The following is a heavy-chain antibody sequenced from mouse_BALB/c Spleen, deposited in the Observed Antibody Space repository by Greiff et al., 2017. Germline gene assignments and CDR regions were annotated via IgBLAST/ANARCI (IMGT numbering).Heavy chain of an antibody. Sequence: QVQLQQSGAELARPGASVKMSCKASGYTFTSYTMHWVKQRPGQGLEWIGYINPSSGYTNYNQKFKDKATLTADKSSSTAYMQLSSLTSEDSAVYYGAREGFYAMDYWGQGTSVTVSS. CDR2: INPSSGYT. CDR1: GYTFTSYT. V-gene: IGHV1-4*01. CDR3: AREGFYAMDY. J-gene: IGHJ4*01.